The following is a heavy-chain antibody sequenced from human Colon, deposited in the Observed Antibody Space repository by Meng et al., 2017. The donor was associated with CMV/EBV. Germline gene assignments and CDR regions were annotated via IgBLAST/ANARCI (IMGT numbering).Heavy chain of an antibody. CDR1: GFTFDTYA. J-gene: IGHJ4*02. D-gene: IGHD6-19*01. Sequence: GGSLRLSCAASGFTFDTYAMSWVRQAPGKGLEWVSTINNNGGNTFYADSVKGRFTISRDNSKSTMTLHMDGLRAEDTAVYYCAKDRYGSGIDYWGQGTLVTV. CDR3: AKDRYGSGIDY. CDR2: INNNGGNT. V-gene: IGHV3-23*01.